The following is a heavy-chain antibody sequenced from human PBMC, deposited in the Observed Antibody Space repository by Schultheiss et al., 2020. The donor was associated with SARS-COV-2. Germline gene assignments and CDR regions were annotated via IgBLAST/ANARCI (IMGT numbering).Heavy chain of an antibody. CDR1: GYTFTSYG. V-gene: IGHV1-18*01. CDR2: ISAYNGNT. J-gene: IGHJ4*02. D-gene: IGHD4-23*01. Sequence: ASVKVSCKASGYTFTSYGISWVRQAPGQGLEWMGWISAYNGNTNYAQKFQGRVTMTRDTSISTAYMELSRLRSDDTAVYYCARDHGGNPSGFLGWGQGTLVTVSS. CDR3: ARDHGGNPSGFLG.